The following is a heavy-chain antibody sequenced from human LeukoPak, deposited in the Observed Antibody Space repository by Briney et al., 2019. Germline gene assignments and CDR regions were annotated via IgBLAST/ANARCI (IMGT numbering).Heavy chain of an antibody. CDR2: ICHGGSNK. V-gene: IGHV3-33*01. Sequence: WGTLRLSCAASGFTFSVYGMHWIRQAPGKGLEWVAVICHGGSNKYYADSVKGRFTLTRDNSKNTLYLQLNSLRAEDTAVYSCARASGPFDYWGQGTLVTVSS. CDR3: ARASGPFDY. J-gene: IGHJ4*02. CDR1: GFTFSVYG. D-gene: IGHD3-10*01.